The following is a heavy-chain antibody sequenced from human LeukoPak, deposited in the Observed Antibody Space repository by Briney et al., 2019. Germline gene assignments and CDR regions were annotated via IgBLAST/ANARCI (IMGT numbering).Heavy chain of an antibody. D-gene: IGHD2-2*02. CDR1: GGTFSSSS. Sequence: SVKVSCKASGGTFSSSSISWVRQAPGQGLEWMGGIIPIFGTANYAQKFQGRVTITADESTSTAYMELSSLRSEDTAVYYCASSPYCSSTSCYTRWFDPWGQGTLVTVSS. CDR2: IIPIFGTA. CDR3: ASSPYCSSTSCYTRWFDP. J-gene: IGHJ5*02. V-gene: IGHV1-69*13.